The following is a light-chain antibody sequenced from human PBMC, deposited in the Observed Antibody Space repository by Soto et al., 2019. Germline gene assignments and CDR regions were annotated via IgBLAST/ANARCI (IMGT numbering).Light chain of an antibody. V-gene: IGLV1-51*01. CDR1: SSNIGSNY. J-gene: IGLJ1*01. CDR3: GTWDTSRSAFYV. Sequence: QSVLTQPPSVSAALGQTVTISCAGSSSNIGSNYVSWYQHLPGTAPKLLIFDNTKRPSDIPDRFSGFKSGTSATLDIAGLQTGDEADYYCGTWDTSRSAFYVFGGGTKVTVL. CDR2: DNT.